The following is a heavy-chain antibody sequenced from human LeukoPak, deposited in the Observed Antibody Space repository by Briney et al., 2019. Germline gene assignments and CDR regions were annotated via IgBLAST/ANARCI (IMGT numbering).Heavy chain of an antibody. CDR1: GGSISSGDYY. Sequence: SETLSLTCTVSGGSISSGDYYWSWIRQPPGKGLEWIGYIYYSGSTYYNPSLKSRVTISVDTSKNQFSLKLSSVTAADTAVYYCARAYSSGRNDAFGIWGQGTMVTVSS. CDR2: IYYSGST. J-gene: IGHJ3*02. CDR3: ARAYSSGRNDAFGI. V-gene: IGHV4-30-4*08. D-gene: IGHD6-25*01.